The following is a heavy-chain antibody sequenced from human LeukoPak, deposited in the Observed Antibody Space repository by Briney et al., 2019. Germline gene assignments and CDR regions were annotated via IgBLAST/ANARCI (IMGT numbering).Heavy chain of an antibody. D-gene: IGHD2-2*01. CDR3: ARCTSCLNSFYFYYMDV. V-gene: IGHV3-53*01. CDR2: INRGGTT. Sequence: PGGSLRLSCAVSGFSVSNDYINWVRQAPGKGLEWVSVINRGGTTYYADSVKGRFTFSRDNSKNTVYLQMNSLRAEDTAVYFRARCTSCLNSFYFYYMDVWGKGTTVTVSS. J-gene: IGHJ6*03. CDR1: GFSVSNDY.